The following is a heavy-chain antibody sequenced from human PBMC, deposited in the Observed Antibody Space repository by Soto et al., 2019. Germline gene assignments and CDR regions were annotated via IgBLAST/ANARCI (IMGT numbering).Heavy chain of an antibody. V-gene: IGHV6-1*01. CDR3: ARGSAYYDILTGYYKGPYFDY. J-gene: IGHJ4*02. CDR2: TYCRSKWYN. Sequence: SQTLSLTCAISGDSVSSNSAAWNWIRQSPSRGLEWLGRTYCRSKWYNDYAVSVKSRITINPDTSKNQFSLQLNSVTPEDTAVYYCARGSAYYDILTGYYKGPYFDYWGQGTLVTVSS. CDR1: GDSVSSNSAA. D-gene: IGHD3-9*01.